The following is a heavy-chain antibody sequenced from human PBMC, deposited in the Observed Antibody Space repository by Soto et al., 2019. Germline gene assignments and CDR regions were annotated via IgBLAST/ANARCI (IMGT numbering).Heavy chain of an antibody. Sequence: QVQLVQSGAEVKKPGSSVKVSCKASGGTFSRNTISWVRQAPGQGLEWMGGIMPIFGSANYAQKFQCRVTITADENTRTVYMELSRLRSEDTAVYYCARQFDSDTTGYYYAYWGQGTLVTVSS. J-gene: IGHJ4*02. CDR2: IMPIFGSA. CDR1: GGTFSRNT. V-gene: IGHV1-69*01. D-gene: IGHD3-22*01. CDR3: ARQFDSDTTGYYYAY.